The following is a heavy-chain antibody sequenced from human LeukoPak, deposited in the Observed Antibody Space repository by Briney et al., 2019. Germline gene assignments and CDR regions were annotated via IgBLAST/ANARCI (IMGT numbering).Heavy chain of an antibody. J-gene: IGHJ4*02. Sequence: GGSLRLSCVVSGFTFNRCWMNWVRQAPGKGLEWVAHINPDGRDTYYVDSVKGRFTISRDNAQNSMYLQMNSLRVEDTAVYYCARDPRQYSSGWYYFDYWGQGTLVTVSS. CDR2: INPDGRDT. D-gene: IGHD6-19*01. V-gene: IGHV3-7*01. CDR1: GFTFNRCW. CDR3: ARDPRQYSSGWYYFDY.